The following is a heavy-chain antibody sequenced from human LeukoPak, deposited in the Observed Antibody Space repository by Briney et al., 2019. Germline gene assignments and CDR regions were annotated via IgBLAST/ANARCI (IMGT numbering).Heavy chain of an antibody. CDR2: IYSGGST. V-gene: IGHV3-53*01. CDR3: AKGFLGVVTYVY. D-gene: IGHD3-3*01. CDR1: GFTVSSNY. Sequence: GGSLRLSCAASGFTVSSNYMSWVRQAPGKGLEWVSVIYSGGSTYYADSVKGRFTISRDNSKNTLYLQMNSLRAEDTAVYYCAKGFLGVVTYVYWGQGTLVTVSS. J-gene: IGHJ4*02.